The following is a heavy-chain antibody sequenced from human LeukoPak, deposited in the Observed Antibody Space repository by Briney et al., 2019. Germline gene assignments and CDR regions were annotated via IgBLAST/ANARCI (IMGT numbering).Heavy chain of an antibody. Sequence: GGSLRLSCTASGITFSDYSMNWVRQAPGKGLEWASYISSSSTTYYADSVRGRFTISRDNAKNSLYLQMSSLRAEDSAVYYCASFTVVGSYYYYMGVWGNGTTVTVSS. J-gene: IGHJ6*03. CDR2: ISSSSTT. CDR3: ASFTVVGSYYYYMGV. V-gene: IGHV3-69-1*01. CDR1: GITFSDYS. D-gene: IGHD3-10*01.